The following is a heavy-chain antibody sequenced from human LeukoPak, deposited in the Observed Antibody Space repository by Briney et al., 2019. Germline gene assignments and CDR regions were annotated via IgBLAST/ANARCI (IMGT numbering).Heavy chain of an antibody. V-gene: IGHV3-74*03. CDR3: ARNRYCSSLDAFDI. Sequence: GGTLRLSCAASGFTFSRDWMHWVRHAPGKGLVWVSRISVDGSITTYADSAQGRFTIYRDNAKNSLHLQMNSLRAEDTAVYYCARNRYCSSLDAFDIWGQGTVVTVSS. J-gene: IGHJ3*02. D-gene: IGHD6-13*01. CDR1: GFTFSRDW. CDR2: ISVDGSIT.